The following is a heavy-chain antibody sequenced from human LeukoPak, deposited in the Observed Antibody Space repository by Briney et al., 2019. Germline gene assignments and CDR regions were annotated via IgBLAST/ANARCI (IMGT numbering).Heavy chain of an antibody. V-gene: IGHV3-23*01. D-gene: IGHD6-13*01. J-gene: IGHJ4*02. CDR3: ARRRAYSSSWYYFDY. CDR2: ISGSGGST. CDR1: GFTFSSYA. Sequence: GGSLRLSCAASGFTFSSYAMSWVRQAPGKGLEWVSAISGSGGSTYYADSVKGRFTISRDNSKNTLYLQMNSLRAEDTAVYYCARRRAYSSSWYYFDYWGQGTQVTVSS.